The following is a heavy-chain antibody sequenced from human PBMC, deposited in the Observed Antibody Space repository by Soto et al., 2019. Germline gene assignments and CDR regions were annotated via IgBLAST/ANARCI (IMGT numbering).Heavy chain of an antibody. Sequence: SETLSLTCTVSGGSISSGGYYWSWIRQHPGKGLEWLGYIYYSGSPYYNPSLKSRVTISVDKSKNQFSLKLSSVAAADTAVYYCARAGGGYCSGGSCYSGLHGMDFWGQGTTVTVSS. CDR3: ARAGGGYCSGGSCYSGLHGMDF. D-gene: IGHD2-15*01. CDR2: IYYSGSP. V-gene: IGHV4-31*03. CDR1: GGSISSGGYY. J-gene: IGHJ6*02.